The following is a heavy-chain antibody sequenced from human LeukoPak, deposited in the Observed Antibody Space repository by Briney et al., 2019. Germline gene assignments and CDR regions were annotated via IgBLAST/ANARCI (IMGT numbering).Heavy chain of an antibody. D-gene: IGHD4-17*01. V-gene: IGHV3-23*01. CDR2: ISGSGGRT. J-gene: IGHJ4*02. CDR1: GFTFSSYA. Sequence: GGSLRLSCAASGFTFSSYAMSWVRQAPGKGLEWVSAISGSGGRTFYADSVKGRFTISRDNSNNTLYLQMNNVRAEDAAVYYCAKRPPFYGDYAYDSWGPGTLVTVSS. CDR3: AKRPPFYGDYAYDS.